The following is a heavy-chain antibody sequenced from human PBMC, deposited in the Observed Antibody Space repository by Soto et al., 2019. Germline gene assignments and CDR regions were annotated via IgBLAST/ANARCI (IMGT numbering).Heavy chain of an antibody. CDR3: ASMDTDYYYYYGMDV. D-gene: IGHD5-18*01. Sequence: ASVKVSCKASGYTFTSYAMHWVHQAPGQRLEWMGWINAGNGNTKYSQKLQGRVTITRDTSASTAYMELSSLRSEDTAVYYCASMDTDYYYYYGMDVWGQGTTVTVSS. V-gene: IGHV1-3*01. J-gene: IGHJ6*02. CDR1: GYTFTSYA. CDR2: INAGNGNT.